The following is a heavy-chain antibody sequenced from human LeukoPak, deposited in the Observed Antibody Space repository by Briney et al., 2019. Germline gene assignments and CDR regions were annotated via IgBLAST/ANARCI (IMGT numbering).Heavy chain of an antibody. D-gene: IGHD3-22*01. CDR1: GFSFNTYG. CDR2: ISYDGSNK. J-gene: IGHJ4*02. CDR3: ARDTDDYYDSSGYYF. V-gene: IGHV3-30*03. Sequence: GGSLRLSCAASGFSFNTYGMHWVRQGPGKGLEWVAVISYDGSNKWYADSVKGRFTISRDNSKNTLYLQMNSLRPEDTAVYFCARDTDDYYDSSGYYFWGQGTLVTVSS.